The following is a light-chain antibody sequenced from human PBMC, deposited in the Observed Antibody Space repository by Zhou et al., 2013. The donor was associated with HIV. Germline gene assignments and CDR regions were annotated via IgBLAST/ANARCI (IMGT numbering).Light chain of an antibody. CDR2: RAS. CDR3: HHFSGTPPWT. Sequence: IVLTQSPGTLSVSPGERATLSCRASQTISDNYLSWYQQRPGQAPRLLVYRASTKASGISSRFTGSGSGTEFTLTIRAVDPADSAIYYCHHFSGTPPWTFGQGPGWKSN. J-gene: IGKJ1*01. V-gene: IGKV3-20*01. CDR1: QTISDNY.